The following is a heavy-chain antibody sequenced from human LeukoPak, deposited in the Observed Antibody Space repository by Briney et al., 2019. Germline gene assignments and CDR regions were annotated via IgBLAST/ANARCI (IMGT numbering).Heavy chain of an antibody. V-gene: IGHV1-46*01. CDR3: ASPGTGSGSQDDAFDI. CDR2: INPSGGST. D-gene: IGHD3-10*01. J-gene: IGHJ3*02. CDR1: GYTFTSYY. Sequence: GASVKVSCKASGYTFTSYYMHWVRQAPGQGLEWMGIINPSGGSTSYARKFQGRVTMTRDTSTSTVYMELSSLRSEDTAVYYCASPGTGSGSQDDAFDIWGQGTMVTVSS.